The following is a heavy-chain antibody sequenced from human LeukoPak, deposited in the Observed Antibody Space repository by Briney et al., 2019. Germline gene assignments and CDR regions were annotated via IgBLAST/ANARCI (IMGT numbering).Heavy chain of an antibody. CDR1: GFSVSDYS. D-gene: IGHD3-16*01. V-gene: IGHV3-11*05. Sequence: PGGSLRLSCAASGFSVSDYSISWIRQSPGKGLEWISYVTSGSGSTNYADSVKGRFTISRDNAKHSVALQLDGLRADDTAVYFCTRERRGSYYAFESWGQGTLVTVSS. CDR3: TRERRGSYYAFES. CDR2: VTSGSGST. J-gene: IGHJ4*02.